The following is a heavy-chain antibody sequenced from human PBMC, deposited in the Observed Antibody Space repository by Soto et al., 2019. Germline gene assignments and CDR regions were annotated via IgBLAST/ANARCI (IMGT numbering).Heavy chain of an antibody. V-gene: IGHV4-4*02. Sequence: SETLSLTCAVSGDSVSSSSCWSWVRQAPGKGLEWIGEIYHSGTFNYNPSLASRVSVSVDKSRNQLSRNLKSVTAADTAVYYCVRSVPAATWQYSGMDVWGQGTTVTVSS. J-gene: IGHJ6*02. CDR2: IYHSGTF. CDR1: GDSVSSSSC. D-gene: IGHD2-2*01. CDR3: VRSVPAATWQYSGMDV.